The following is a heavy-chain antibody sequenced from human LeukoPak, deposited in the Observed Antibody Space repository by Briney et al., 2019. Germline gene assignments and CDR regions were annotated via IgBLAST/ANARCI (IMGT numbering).Heavy chain of an antibody. CDR2: IYYSGST. J-gene: IGHJ5*02. V-gene: IGHV4-59*08. CDR1: GGSISSYY. Sequence: SETLSLTCTVSGGSISSYYWSWIRQPPGKGLEWIGYIYYSGSTNYNPSLKSRVTISVDTSKNQFSLKLSSVTAADTAVYYCARQAPGTMPARPEGWFDPWGQGTLVTVSS. D-gene: IGHD6-6*01. CDR3: ARQAPGTMPARPEGWFDP.